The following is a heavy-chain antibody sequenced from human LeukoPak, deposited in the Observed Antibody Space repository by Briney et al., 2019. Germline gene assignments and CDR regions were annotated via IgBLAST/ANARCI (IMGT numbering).Heavy chain of an antibody. J-gene: IGHJ4*02. CDR3: ARSLVGATQFDY. D-gene: IGHD1-26*01. CDR2: IYSGGST. CDR1: GFTVSSNY. V-gene: IGHV3-53*01. Sequence: PGGSLRLSCAASGFTVSSNYMSWVRQAPGKGLEWVSVIYSGGSTYYADSVKGRFTISRDNSKNTLYLQMNSLRAEDTAVYYCARSLVGATQFDYWGQGTLVTVSS.